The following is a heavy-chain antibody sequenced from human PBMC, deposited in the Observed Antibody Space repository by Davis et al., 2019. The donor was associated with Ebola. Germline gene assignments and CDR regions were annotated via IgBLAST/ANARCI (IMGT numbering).Heavy chain of an antibody. CDR2: IYYSGST. V-gene: IGHV4-61*01. CDR3: ARGTMYSSGWYFDF. J-gene: IGHJ4*02. D-gene: IGHD6-19*01. Sequence: SETLSLTCTVSGGSVSSGSYYWSWIRQPPGKGLEWIGYIYYSGSTNYNPSLKSRVTISVDTSKNHFSLKLSSVTAADTAVYYCARGTMYSSGWYFDFWGQGTLVTVSS. CDR1: GGSVSSGSYY.